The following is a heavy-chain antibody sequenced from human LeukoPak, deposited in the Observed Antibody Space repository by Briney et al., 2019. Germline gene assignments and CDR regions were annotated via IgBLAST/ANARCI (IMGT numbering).Heavy chain of an antibody. CDR1: GGSISSYY. CDR3: ARVYSHWIYYFDY. V-gene: IGHV4-59*01. Sequence: SETLSLTCTVSGGSISSYYWSWIRQPPGKGLEWIGYIYYSGSTNYNPSLKSRVTISVDTSENQFSLKLSSVTAADTAVYYCARVYSHWIYYFDYWAREPWSPSPQ. CDR2: IYYSGST. D-gene: IGHD6-13*01. J-gene: IGHJ4*02.